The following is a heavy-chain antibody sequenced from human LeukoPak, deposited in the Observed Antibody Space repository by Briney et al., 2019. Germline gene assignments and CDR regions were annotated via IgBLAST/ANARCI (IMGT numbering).Heavy chain of an antibody. D-gene: IGHD3-22*01. CDR3: AGSYYYDSSSIDY. CDR2: IYYSGST. V-gene: IGHV4-59*01. J-gene: IGHJ4*02. Sequence: SETLSLTCTVSGGSISSYYWSWIRQPPGKGLEWIGYIYYSGSTNYNPSLKSRVTISVDTSKNQFSLKLSSVTAADPAVYYCAGSYYYDSSSIDYWGQGTLVTVSS. CDR1: GGSISSYY.